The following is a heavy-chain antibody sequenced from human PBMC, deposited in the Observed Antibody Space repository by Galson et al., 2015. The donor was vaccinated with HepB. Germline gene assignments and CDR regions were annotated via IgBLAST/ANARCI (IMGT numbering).Heavy chain of an antibody. V-gene: IGHV3-30*04. CDR3: ARGGYGSGSYAHSDY. J-gene: IGHJ4*02. Sequence: SLRLSCAASGFTFSRYAMHWVRQAPGKGLEWVALISYDGNYKYYTDSVKGRFTISRDISKNTLYLQMNSLRPEDTSVYYCARGGYGSGSYAHSDYWGQGTLVTVSS. D-gene: IGHD3-10*01. CDR2: ISYDGNYK. CDR1: GFTFSRYA.